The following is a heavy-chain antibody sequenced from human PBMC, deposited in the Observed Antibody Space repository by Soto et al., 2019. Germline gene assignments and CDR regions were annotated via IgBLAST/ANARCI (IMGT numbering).Heavy chain of an antibody. Sequence: ASVKVSCKASGYVFTTYDINWVRQAPGQGLDWMGWINPNSGGTNYAQKFQGWVTMTRDTSISTAYMELSRLRSDDTAVYYCARAREDSSGWYYYYYGMDVWGQGTTVTVSS. D-gene: IGHD6-19*01. CDR1: GYVFTTYD. CDR3: ARAREDSSGWYYYYYGMDV. CDR2: INPNSGGT. J-gene: IGHJ6*02. V-gene: IGHV1-2*04.